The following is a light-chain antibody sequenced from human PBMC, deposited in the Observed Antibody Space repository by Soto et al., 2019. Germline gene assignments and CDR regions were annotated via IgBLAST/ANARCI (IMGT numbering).Light chain of an antibody. J-gene: IGKJ3*01. CDR1: QAISSH. V-gene: IGKV1-9*01. Sequence: DIQLTQSPSFLSASVGGRVTITCRASQAISSHLAWYQQKPGKAPNLLIYGASTLQSGVLSRFSGSGSGTQFTLTISSLQPEDFATYYCQQLNSYPLTFGPGTTVDIK. CDR3: QQLNSYPLT. CDR2: GAS.